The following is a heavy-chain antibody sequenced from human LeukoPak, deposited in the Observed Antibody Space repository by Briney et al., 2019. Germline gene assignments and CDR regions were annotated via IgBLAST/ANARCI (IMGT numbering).Heavy chain of an antibody. J-gene: IGHJ4*02. Sequence: PGGSLRLSCAASGFTFSSYEMNWVRQAPGKGLEWVSYISGSGSTIYYADSVKGRFTISRDNAKNSLYLQMNSLRAEDTAVYYCASTTAVAVDFDYWGQGTLVTVSS. V-gene: IGHV3-48*03. D-gene: IGHD6-19*01. CDR3: ASTTAVAVDFDY. CDR1: GFTFSSYE. CDR2: ISGSGSTI.